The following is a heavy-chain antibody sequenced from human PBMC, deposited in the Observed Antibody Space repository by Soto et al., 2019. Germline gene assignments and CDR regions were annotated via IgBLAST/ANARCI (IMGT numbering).Heavy chain of an antibody. CDR2: IYYTGST. V-gene: IGHV4-59*01. J-gene: IGHJ4*02. CDR3: ARSFPESSGYYPL. CDR1: GGSMSPYY. D-gene: IGHD3-22*01. Sequence: SETLSLTCSVSGGSMSPYYWSWIRQAPGKGLEWIGYIYYTGSTNYNPSLESRVTISVDTSKNQFSLKLSSLTAADTAVYYCARSFPESSGYYPLWGQGTLVTVSS.